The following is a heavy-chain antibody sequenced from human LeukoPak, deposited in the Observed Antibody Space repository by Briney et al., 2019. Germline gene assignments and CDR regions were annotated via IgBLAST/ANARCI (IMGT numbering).Heavy chain of an antibody. CDR3: ARVPHGETISGVVLYWFDP. V-gene: IGHV4-38-2*02. CDR1: SYSISSGYY. D-gene: IGHD3-3*01. J-gene: IGHJ5*02. CDR2: IYHSGRT. Sequence: SETLSLTCTVSSYSISSGYYWGWIRQPPGKGLEWIGSIYHSGRTYYNPSLKSRVTISVEPSKNQFSLKLSSVTTSDTAVYYWARVPHGETISGVVLYWFDPWGQGTLVTVSS.